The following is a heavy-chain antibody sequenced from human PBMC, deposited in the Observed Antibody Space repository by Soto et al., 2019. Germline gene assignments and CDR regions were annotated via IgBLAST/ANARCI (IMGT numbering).Heavy chain of an antibody. CDR2: IYNGGTT. V-gene: IGHV4-4*08. CDR1: GVSVRRFY. Sequence: SETLSLTCTVSGVSVRRFYYSWVRQSPGKGLEWIGNIYNGGTTNYNPSLKSRVAIFVDTSKNQFSLKLSSVTAADTAVYYCAAGGGLPRYYWGQGTLVTVSS. CDR3: AAGGGLPRYY. D-gene: IGHD5-12*01. J-gene: IGHJ4*02.